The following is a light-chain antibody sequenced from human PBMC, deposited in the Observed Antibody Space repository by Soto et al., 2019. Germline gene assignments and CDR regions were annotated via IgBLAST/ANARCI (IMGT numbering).Light chain of an antibody. CDR3: QSYASSLSGYV. Sequence: QSVLRHSRSVSGAPGQSVTISCTGSSSNIGAGYDVHWYQQLPGTAPKLLIYVNTNRPSGVPGRFSGSKSGTSASLAITGLQAEDEADYYCQSYASSLSGYVFGTGTKVTVL. V-gene: IGLV1-40*01. CDR2: VNT. CDR1: SSNIGAGYD. J-gene: IGLJ1*01.